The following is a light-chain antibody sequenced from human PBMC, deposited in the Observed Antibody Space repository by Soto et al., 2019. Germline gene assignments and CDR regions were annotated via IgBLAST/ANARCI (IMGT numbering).Light chain of an antibody. CDR1: QSVSSY. CDR2: DAS. Sequence: EIVLTQSPATLSLSPGERATLSCRASQSVSSYLAWYQQKPGQAPRLLIYDASNRATGIPARFSGSGSGTDFTLTISSPEPEDFAVYYCQQRSNWPGTFGPGTIVDIK. CDR3: QQRSNWPGT. V-gene: IGKV3-11*01. J-gene: IGKJ3*01.